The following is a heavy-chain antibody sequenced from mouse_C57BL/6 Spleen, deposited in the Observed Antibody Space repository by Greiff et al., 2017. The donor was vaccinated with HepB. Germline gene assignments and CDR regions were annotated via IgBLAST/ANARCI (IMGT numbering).Heavy chain of an antibody. CDR2: ISSGSSTI. J-gene: IGHJ3*01. D-gene: IGHD2-2*01. Sequence: VQLQQSGGGLVKPGGSLKLSCAASGFTFSDYGMHWVRQAPEKGLEWVAYISSGSSTIYYAATVKGRFTISRDNAKNTLFLQMTSLRSEDTAMYYCANGYPWFAYWGQGTLVTVSA. V-gene: IGHV5-17*01. CDR1: GFTFSDYG. CDR3: ANGYPWFAY.